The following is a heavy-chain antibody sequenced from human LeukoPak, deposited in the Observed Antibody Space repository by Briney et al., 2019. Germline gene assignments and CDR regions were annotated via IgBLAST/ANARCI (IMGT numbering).Heavy chain of an antibody. CDR2: MNPNSGNT. J-gene: IGHJ4*02. Sequence: ASVKVSCKASGGTFSSYDINWVRQATGQGLEWMGWMNPNSGNTGYAQKFQGRVTMTRNTSISTAYVELSSLRSEDTAVYYCARGMTTVTNYYWGQGTLVTVSS. CDR1: GGTFSSYD. V-gene: IGHV1-8*02. CDR3: ARGMTTVTNYY. D-gene: IGHD4-17*01.